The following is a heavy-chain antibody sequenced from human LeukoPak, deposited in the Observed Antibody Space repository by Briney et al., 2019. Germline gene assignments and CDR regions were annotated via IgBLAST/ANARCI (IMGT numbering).Heavy chain of an antibody. D-gene: IGHD5-18*01. CDR2: ISYDGSNK. CDR3: ARDRRGYSYGYDY. V-gene: IGHV3-30*03. J-gene: IGHJ4*02. CDR1: GFTFSNSD. Sequence: GGSLRLSCAASGFTFSNSDMNWVHQAPGKGLEWVAFISYDGSNKYYADSVKGRFTISRDNSKNTLFLQMNSLRAEDTAVYYCARDRRGYSYGYDYWGQGTLVTVSS.